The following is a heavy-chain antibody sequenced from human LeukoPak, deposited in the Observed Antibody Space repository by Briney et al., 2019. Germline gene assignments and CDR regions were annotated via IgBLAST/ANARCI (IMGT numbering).Heavy chain of an antibody. CDR3: ARHVGLQAWFDP. V-gene: IGHV4-59*08. CDR2: IYYSGST. J-gene: IGHJ5*02. CDR1: GGSISSYY. D-gene: IGHD1-26*01. Sequence: PSETLSLTCTVSGGSISSYYWSWIRQPPGKGLEWIGYIYYSGSTNYNPSLKSRVTISVDTSKNQFSLKLSSVTAADTAVYYCARHVGLQAWFDPWGQGTLVTVSS.